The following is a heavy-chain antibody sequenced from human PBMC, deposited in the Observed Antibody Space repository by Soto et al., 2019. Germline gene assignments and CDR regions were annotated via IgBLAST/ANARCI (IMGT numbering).Heavy chain of an antibody. J-gene: IGHJ4*02. D-gene: IGHD3-22*01. V-gene: IGHV3-23*01. CDR1: GFTFSSYA. CDR3: AKHVEFYYDSSGLDY. CDR2: ISGSGGST. Sequence: GGSLRLSCAASGFTFSSYAMSWVRQAPGKGLEWVSAISGSGGSTYYADSVQGRFTISRDNSKNTLYLQMNSLRAEDTAVYYCAKHVEFYYDSSGLDYWGQGTLVTVYS.